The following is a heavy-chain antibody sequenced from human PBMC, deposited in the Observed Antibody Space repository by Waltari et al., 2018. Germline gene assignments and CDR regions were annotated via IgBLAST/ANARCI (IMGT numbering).Heavy chain of an antibody. CDR1: GGSISSGGYY. J-gene: IGHJ4*02. CDR2: IYYSGST. D-gene: IGHD5-18*01. V-gene: IGHV4-31*03. Sequence: QVQLQESGPGLVKPSQTLSLTCTVPGGSISSGGYYWSWIRQHPGKGLEWIGYIYYSGSTYYNPSLKSRVTISVDTSKNQFSLKLSSVTAADTAVYYCARARGYSYGVDYWGQGTLVTVSS. CDR3: ARARGYSYGVDY.